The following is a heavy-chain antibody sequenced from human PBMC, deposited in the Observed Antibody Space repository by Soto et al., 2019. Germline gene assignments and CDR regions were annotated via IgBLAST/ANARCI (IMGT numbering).Heavy chain of an antibody. D-gene: IGHD4-17*01. V-gene: IGHV3-20*04. CDR3: ARDPDYGGYSFGHYFDY. J-gene: IGHJ4*02. CDR1: GFTFDDYA. Sequence: GGSLRLSCAASGFTFDDYAMTWVRQVPGKGLEWVSGINWSGGSTGYADSVKGRFTISRDNAKNSLYLQMNSLSAEDTALYYCARDPDYGGYSFGHYFDYWGQGIPVTVSS. CDR2: INWSGGST.